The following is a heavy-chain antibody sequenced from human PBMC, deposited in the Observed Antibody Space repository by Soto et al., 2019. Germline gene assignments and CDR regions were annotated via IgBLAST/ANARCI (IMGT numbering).Heavy chain of an antibody. J-gene: IGHJ4*02. CDR2: ISWNSGSI. CDR1: GFTFDDYA. V-gene: IGHV3-9*01. Sequence: GGSLRLSCAASGFTFDDYAMHWVRQAPGKGLEWVSGISWNSGSIGYADSVKGRFTISRDNAKNSLYLQMNSLRAEDTALYYCAKDFTAYYDFWSGLDYWGQGTLVTVSS. CDR3: AKDFTAYYDFWSGLDY. D-gene: IGHD3-3*01.